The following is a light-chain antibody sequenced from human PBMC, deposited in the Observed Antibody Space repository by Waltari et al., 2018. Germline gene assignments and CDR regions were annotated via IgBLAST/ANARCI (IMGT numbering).Light chain of an antibody. J-gene: IGLJ3*02. V-gene: IGLV1-47*01. CDR2: VNS. CDR3: LAWDDSLSGPV. CDR1: SSNIGSNY. Sequence: QSVLTQPPSASGTAGQRVTISCSGSSSNIGSNYVYWYLQLPGSAPKLLIYVNSQRPSGFPSRFSASKSGTSASLAISGLRSEDEADYYCLAWDDSLSGPVFGGGTKLTVL.